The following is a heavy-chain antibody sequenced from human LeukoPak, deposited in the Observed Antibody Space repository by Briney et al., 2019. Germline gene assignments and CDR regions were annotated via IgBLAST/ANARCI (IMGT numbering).Heavy chain of an antibody. D-gene: IGHD3-10*01. Sequence: GGSLRLSCAASGFTFSSYSMNWVRQAPGKGLEWVSYISSSSSTIYYADSVKGRFTISRDNAKNSLYLQMNSLRAEDTAVYYCAGDSWFGANWFDPWGQGTLVTVSS. CDR1: GFTFSSYS. CDR3: AGDSWFGANWFDP. CDR2: ISSSSSTI. J-gene: IGHJ5*02. V-gene: IGHV3-48*01.